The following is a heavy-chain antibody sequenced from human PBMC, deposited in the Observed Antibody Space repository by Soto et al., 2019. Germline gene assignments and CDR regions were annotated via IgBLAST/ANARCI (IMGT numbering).Heavy chain of an antibody. CDR3: ATNSDSHGLYFLH. CDR2: MYFSGRT. D-gene: IGHD3-22*01. J-gene: IGHJ4*02. Sequence: QVQLQESGPGPVRPSETLSLICSVSGVSISDTHCWGWIRQPPGKGLEWVGSMYFSGRTYYNPSLQSRVTISVDSSKNHFSLQLSSVTAADTAIYYCATNSDSHGLYFLHLGQGTLATVSS. CDR1: GVSISDTHC. V-gene: IGHV4-39*01.